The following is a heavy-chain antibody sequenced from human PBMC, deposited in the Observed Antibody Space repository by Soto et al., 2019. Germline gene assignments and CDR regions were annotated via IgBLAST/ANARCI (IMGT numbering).Heavy chain of an antibody. CDR3: ARDKITGLFDY. V-gene: IGHV4-59*12. Sequence: SETLSFTCSVSGGSITSYYWSWIRQPPGKGLEWIAYIYYSGSTSYNPSLKSRVSISLDTSKNQFSLKLSSVTAADTAVYYCARDKITGLFDYWGQGTLVTVSS. CDR2: IYYSGST. CDR1: GGSITSYY. D-gene: IGHD2-8*02. J-gene: IGHJ4*02.